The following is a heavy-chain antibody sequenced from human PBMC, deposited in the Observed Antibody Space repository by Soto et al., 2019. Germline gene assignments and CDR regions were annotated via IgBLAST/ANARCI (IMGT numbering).Heavy chain of an antibody. CDR3: ARDKVVPAAYYYYYGMDV. J-gene: IGHJ6*02. V-gene: IGHV6-1*01. CDR1: GDSVSSNSAA. Sequence: SQTLSLTCAISGDSVSSNSAAWNWIRQSPSRGLEWLGRTYYRSKWYNDYAVSVKSRITINPDTSKNQFSPQLNSVTPEDTAVYYCARDKVVPAAYYYYYGMDVWGQGTTVTVSS. CDR2: TYYRSKWYN. D-gene: IGHD2-2*01.